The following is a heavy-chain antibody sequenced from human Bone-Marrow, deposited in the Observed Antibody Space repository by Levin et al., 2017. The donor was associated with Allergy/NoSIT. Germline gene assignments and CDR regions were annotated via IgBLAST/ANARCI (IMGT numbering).Heavy chain of an antibody. D-gene: IGHD3-3*01. J-gene: IGHJ5*02. Sequence: PGGSLRLSCAASGFTFSSYSMNWVRQAPGKGLEWVSSISSSSSYIYYADSVKGRFTISRDNAKNSLYLQMNSLRAEDTAVYYCARGATRVDSGHWFDPWGQGTLVTVSS. CDR1: GFTFSSYS. V-gene: IGHV3-21*01. CDR2: ISSSSSYI. CDR3: ARGATRVDSGHWFDP.